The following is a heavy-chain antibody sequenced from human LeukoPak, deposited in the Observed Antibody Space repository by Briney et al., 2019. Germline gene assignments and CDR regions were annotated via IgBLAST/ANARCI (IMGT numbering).Heavy chain of an antibody. D-gene: IGHD5-18*01. Sequence: PGGSLRLSCAASGFTFDDYAMHWVRQAPGKGLEWVSGISWNSGSIGYADSVKGRFTISRDNAKNSLYLQMNSLRAEDTALYYCARDRTSYGSTVYDAFDIWGQGTMVTVSS. CDR2: ISWNSGSI. V-gene: IGHV3-9*01. CDR3: ARDRTSYGSTVYDAFDI. J-gene: IGHJ3*02. CDR1: GFTFDDYA.